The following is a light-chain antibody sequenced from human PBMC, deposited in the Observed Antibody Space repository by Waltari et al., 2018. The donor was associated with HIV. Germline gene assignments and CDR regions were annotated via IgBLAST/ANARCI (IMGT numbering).Light chain of an antibody. CDR2: DAS. V-gene: IGKV3-11*01. J-gene: IGKJ3*01. Sequence: EIVLTQSQATLSLSPGERATPPCRASQNVINFLPWYQQRPGQAPRLLISDASIRATGIPARFSGSGSGTDFTLTISSLEPEDSAVYYCQQRKHWPPLTFGPGTKVEIK. CDR3: QQRKHWPPLT. CDR1: QNVINF.